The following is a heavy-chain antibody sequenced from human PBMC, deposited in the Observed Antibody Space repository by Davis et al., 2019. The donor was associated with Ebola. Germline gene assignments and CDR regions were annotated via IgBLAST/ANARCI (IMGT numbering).Heavy chain of an antibody. CDR2: IYYSGST. CDR1: GGSISSYY. Sequence: PSETLSLTCTVSGGSISSYYWSWIRQPPGKGLEWIGYIYYSGSTNYNPSLKSRVTISVDTSKNQFSLKLSSVTAADTAVYYCARDPRIEVAGTYHYYYGLDVWGQGTTVTVSS. D-gene: IGHD6-19*01. CDR3: ARDPRIEVAGTYHYYYGLDV. J-gene: IGHJ6*02. V-gene: IGHV4-59*12.